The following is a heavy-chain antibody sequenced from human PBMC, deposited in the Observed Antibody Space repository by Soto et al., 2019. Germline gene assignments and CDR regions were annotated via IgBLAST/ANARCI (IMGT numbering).Heavy chain of an antibody. V-gene: IGHV3-15*07. CDR2: IKSKTAGGTT. D-gene: IGHD3-22*01. CDR1: GFTFTNAW. J-gene: IGHJ4*01. CDR3: TTDSYSTIIIVRFDY. Sequence: ESGGGLVKPGGSLRLSCAASGFTFTNAWINWVRQAPGKGLEWVGRIKSKTAGGTTDYAEPVKGRFAISRDDSNNMVYLQMNSLKIEDTAVYYCTTDSYSTIIIVRFDYWGHGTLVTVSS.